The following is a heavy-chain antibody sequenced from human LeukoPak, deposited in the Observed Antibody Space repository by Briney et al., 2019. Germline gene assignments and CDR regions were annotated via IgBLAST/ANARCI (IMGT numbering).Heavy chain of an antibody. Sequence: GASVKVSCKASGYTFTSCDINWVRQATGQGLEWMGWMNPNSGNTGYGQSFQGRITMTRDISIGTAYMELSNLTSEDTAIYYCTRGSSGRRANWGQGTLVTVSA. D-gene: IGHD6-19*01. J-gene: IGHJ4*02. V-gene: IGHV1-8*01. CDR2: MNPNSGNT. CDR1: GYTFTSCD. CDR3: TRGSSGRRAN.